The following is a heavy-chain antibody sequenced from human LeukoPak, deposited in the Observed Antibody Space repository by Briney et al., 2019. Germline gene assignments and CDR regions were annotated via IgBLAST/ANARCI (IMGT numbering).Heavy chain of an antibody. CDR2: VYHTGST. J-gene: IGHJ4*02. D-gene: IGHD2-15*01. V-gene: IGHV4-59*08. CDR3: ARVAGVEVAPATSY. CDR1: GGSISSYY. Sequence: SETLSLTCTVSGGSISSYYWSWIRQPPGKGLEWIGSVYHTGSTYSNPSLKSRVTISVDTSKNQFSMSLTSVTAADTAVYYCARVAGVEVAPATSYWGQGTLVTVSS.